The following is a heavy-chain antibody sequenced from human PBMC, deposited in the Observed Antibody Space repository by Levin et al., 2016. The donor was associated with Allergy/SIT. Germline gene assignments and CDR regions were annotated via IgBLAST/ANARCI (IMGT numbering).Heavy chain of an antibody. V-gene: IGHV1-2*02. J-gene: IGHJ4*02. CDR2: VNPRSGGI. D-gene: IGHD3-3*01. CDR3: AREADVWRGYYTGGFLH. Sequence: ASVKVSCKASGYTLTGYSMHWVRQAPGQGLEWMGWVNPRSGGINYAYDFKGRVTMTSDTSINTAYMELTSLRTDDTAIYYCAREADVWRGYYTGGFLHWGQGTLVTVS. CDR1: GYTLTGYS.